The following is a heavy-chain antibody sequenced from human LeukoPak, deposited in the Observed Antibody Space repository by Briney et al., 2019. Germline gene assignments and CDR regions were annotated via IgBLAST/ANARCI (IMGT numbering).Heavy chain of an antibody. CDR3: ARDHGTSPLYYYYYGMDV. J-gene: IGHJ6*02. CDR1: GFTFSSYS. CDR2: ISSSRSYI. D-gene: IGHD1-26*01. Sequence: PGGSLRLSCAASGFTFSSYSMNWVRQAPGKGLEWVSSISSSRSYIYYADSVKGRFTISRDNAKNSLYLQMNSLRAEDTAVYYCARDHGTSPLYYYYYGMDVWGQGTTVTVSS. V-gene: IGHV3-21*01.